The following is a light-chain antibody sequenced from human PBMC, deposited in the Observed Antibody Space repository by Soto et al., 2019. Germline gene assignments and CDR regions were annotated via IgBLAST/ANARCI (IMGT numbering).Light chain of an antibody. V-gene: IGKV4-1*01. J-gene: IGKJ5*01. CDR2: WAS. Sequence: DIVMTQSPDSLAVSLGERATINCKSSQSVLYSSNNKNYLAWYQQKPGQPPKLLIYWASTRESGVPDRFSGSGSGTEFTLTISSLQSEDFAVYLCQQYHYWPITFGQGTRLEIK. CDR1: QSVLYSSNNKNY. CDR3: QQYHYWPIT.